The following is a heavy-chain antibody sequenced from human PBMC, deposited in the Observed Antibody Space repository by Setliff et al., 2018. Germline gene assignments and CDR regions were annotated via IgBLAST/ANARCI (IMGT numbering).Heavy chain of an antibody. CDR3: ARDLGYCSRTSCHGDWFDP. D-gene: IGHD2-2*01. V-gene: IGHV7-4-1*02. J-gene: IGHJ5*02. CDR1: GYTFSSYA. CDR2: INTNTGNP. Sequence: GASVKVSCKASGYTFSSYAMNWVRQAPGQGLEWMGWINTNTGNPTYAQGFTGRFVFSLDTSVTTAYLQISSLKPEDTAVYYCARDLGYCSRTSCHGDWFDPWGQGTLVTVS.